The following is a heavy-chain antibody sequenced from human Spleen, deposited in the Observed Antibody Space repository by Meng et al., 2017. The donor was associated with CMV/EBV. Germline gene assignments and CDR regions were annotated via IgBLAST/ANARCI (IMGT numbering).Heavy chain of an antibody. CDR3: ARETRITIFGVVSIYGLDV. J-gene: IGHJ6*02. D-gene: IGHD3-3*01. Sequence: FSSSDINWVRQAPGQGLEWMGWISAYNGNTNYAQNLQGRVTMTTDTSTTTAYMELRSLRSDDTAVYYCARETRITIFGVVSIYGLDVWGQGTTVTVSS. CDR1: FSSSD. V-gene: IGHV1-18*01. CDR2: ISAYNGNT.